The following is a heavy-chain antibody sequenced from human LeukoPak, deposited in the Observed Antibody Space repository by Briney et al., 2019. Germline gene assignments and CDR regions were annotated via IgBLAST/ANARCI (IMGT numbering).Heavy chain of an antibody. J-gene: IGHJ4*02. CDR3: AKPAVAGVFDY. CDR2: ISNDGSNK. D-gene: IGHD6-19*01. V-gene: IGHV3-30*18. CDR1: GFTFSNYG. Sequence: GGSLRLSCAASGFTFSNYGMHWVRQAPGKGLEWVAVISNDGSNKYYADSVKGRFTISRDNSKNTVFLQMNSLRDEDTAVYYCAKPAVAGVFDYWGQGTLVTVSS.